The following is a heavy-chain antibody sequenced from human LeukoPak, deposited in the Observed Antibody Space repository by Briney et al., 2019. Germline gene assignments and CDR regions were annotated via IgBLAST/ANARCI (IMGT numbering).Heavy chain of an antibody. CDR1: GFTFSSYS. V-gene: IGHV3-21*01. Sequence: PGGSLRLSCAASGFTFSSYSMNWVRQAPGKGLEWVSSISSSSSCIYYADSVKGRFTISRDNAKNSLYLQMNSLRAEDTAVYYCARDTRYDYVWGSYRPLDYWGQGTLVTVSS. CDR2: ISSSSSCI. J-gene: IGHJ4*02. CDR3: ARDTRYDYVWGSYRPLDY. D-gene: IGHD3-16*02.